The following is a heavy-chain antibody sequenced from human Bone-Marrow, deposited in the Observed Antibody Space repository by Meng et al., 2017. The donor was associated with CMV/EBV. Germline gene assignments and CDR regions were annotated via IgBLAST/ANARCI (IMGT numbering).Heavy chain of an antibody. Sequence: SETLSLTCTVSGGSISSGGYYWSWIRQHPGKGLEWIGYIYYSGSTYYNPSLKSRVTISVDTSKNQFSLKLSSVTAADTAVYYCARDPLVVVVPAATDLWGRGTLVTVSS. CDR3: ARDPLVVVVPAATDL. D-gene: IGHD2-2*01. J-gene: IGHJ2*01. CDR1: GGSISSGGYY. V-gene: IGHV4-30-4*08. CDR2: IYYSGST.